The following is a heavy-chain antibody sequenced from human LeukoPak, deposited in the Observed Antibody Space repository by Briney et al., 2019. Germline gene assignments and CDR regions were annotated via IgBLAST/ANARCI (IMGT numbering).Heavy chain of an antibody. CDR1: GYTFTNHG. V-gene: IGHV1-69*06. J-gene: IGHJ4*02. CDR3: ASLSQYYYDSSGYPYYFDY. D-gene: IGHD3-22*01. Sequence: ASVKVSCKASGYTFTNHGFSWVRQAPGQGLEWMGRIIPIFGTANYAQKFQGRVTITADKSTSTAYMELSSLRSEDTAVYYCASLSQYYYDSSGYPYYFDYWGQGTLVTVSS. CDR2: IIPIFGTA.